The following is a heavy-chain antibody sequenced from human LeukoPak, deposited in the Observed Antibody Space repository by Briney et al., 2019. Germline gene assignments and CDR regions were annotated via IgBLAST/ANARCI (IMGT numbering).Heavy chain of an antibody. CDR3: ATDATPGWLQSPY. CDR2: ISDSGTGT. D-gene: IGHD5-24*01. Sequence: PGGSLRPSCAASGLTFSGYAMSWVRQAPGKGLEWVSAISDSGTGTYYADSVMGRFTISRDNSKNTLYLQMNSLRAEDTAVYYCATDATPGWLQSPYWGQGTLVTVSS. J-gene: IGHJ4*02. CDR1: GLTFSGYA. V-gene: IGHV3-23*01.